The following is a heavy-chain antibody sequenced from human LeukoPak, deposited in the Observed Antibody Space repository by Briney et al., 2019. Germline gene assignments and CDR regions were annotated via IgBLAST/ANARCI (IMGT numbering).Heavy chain of an antibody. CDR2: ISGPAGSW. CDR1: GFTFSSYA. Sequence: PGGSLRLSCAASGFTFSSYAMSWVRQAPGKGLEWVSAISGPAGSWDYADSVKGRFTISRDNSKNTLFLQMNSLRADDTAIYYCAKKVGLVSAPLYYFDVWGQGTLVTVPS. CDR3: AKKVGLVSAPLYYFDV. V-gene: IGHV3-23*01. J-gene: IGHJ4*02. D-gene: IGHD5/OR15-5a*01.